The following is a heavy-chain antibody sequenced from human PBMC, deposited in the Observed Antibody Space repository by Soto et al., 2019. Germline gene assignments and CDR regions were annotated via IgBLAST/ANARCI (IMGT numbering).Heavy chain of an antibody. J-gene: IGHJ4*02. CDR3: AREGSCRDYVSLPDY. V-gene: IGHV3-21*01. CDR2: INSRMGYI. Sequence: RGPLRLSGAASGFAFTSHSMAWVRQAPGKGLEWVSAINSRMGYIFYADSETGRFAISRDSAEDSLYLQMNSLRADHTALYYRAREGSCRDYVSLPDYWGQGTLLTVSS. D-gene: IGHD2-21*01. CDR1: GFAFTSHS.